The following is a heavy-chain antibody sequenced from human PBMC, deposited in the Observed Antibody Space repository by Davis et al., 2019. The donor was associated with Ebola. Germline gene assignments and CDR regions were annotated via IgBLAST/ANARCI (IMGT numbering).Heavy chain of an antibody. CDR3: ARDRYCITTTCWGSGMDV. CDR1: GDSLKNYF. V-gene: IGHV4-34*12. D-gene: IGHD2-2*01. Sequence: SETLSLTCAVYGDSLKNYFWGWVRQPPGKGLESIGEIIPGGSPNYSPSLKSRVTISLDASKNQFSLTLSSVTAADTALYYCARDRYCITTTCWGSGMDVWGQGTTVTVSS. J-gene: IGHJ6*02. CDR2: IIPGGSP.